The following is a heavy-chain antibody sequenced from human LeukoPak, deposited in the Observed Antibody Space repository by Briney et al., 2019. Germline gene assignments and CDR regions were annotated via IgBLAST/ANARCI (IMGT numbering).Heavy chain of an antibody. CDR2: IIPIFGTA. CDR3: ARDPVGYSGYDDY. CDR1: GYTFTGYY. Sequence: GASVKVSCKASGYTFTGYYMHWVRQAPGQGLEWMGGIIPIFGTANYAQKFQGRVTMTRNTSISTAYMELSRLRSDDTAVYYCARDPVGYSGYDDYWGQGTLVTFSS. J-gene: IGHJ4*02. V-gene: IGHV1-2*02. D-gene: IGHD5-12*01.